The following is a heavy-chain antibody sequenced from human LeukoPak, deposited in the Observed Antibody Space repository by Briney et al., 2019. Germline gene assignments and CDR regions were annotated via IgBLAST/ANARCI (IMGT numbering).Heavy chain of an antibody. CDR3: ARDARRTLTTVTTDYYYGMDV. D-gene: IGHD4-17*01. CDR2: IYSGGST. V-gene: IGHV3-66*01. J-gene: IGHJ6*02. Sequence: PGGSLRLSCAASGFTVSSNYMSWVRQAPGKGLEWVSVIYSGGSTHYADSVKGRFTISRDNSKNTLYLQMNSLRAEDTAVYYCARDARRTLTTVTTDYYYGMDVWGQGTTVTVSS. CDR1: GFTVSSNY.